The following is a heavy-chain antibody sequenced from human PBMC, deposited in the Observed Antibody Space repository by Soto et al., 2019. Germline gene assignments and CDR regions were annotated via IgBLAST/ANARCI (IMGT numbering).Heavy chain of an antibody. V-gene: IGHV4-30-4*08. D-gene: IGHD1-26*01. CDR1: GGSISSGTHY. Sequence: QVHLQESGPGLVRPSQTLSLTCTVSGGSISSGTHYWSWIRQTPGKGLEFIGHVYFSGSAYYKASHDGRFNVSIDTWKNLFSQTLAYVTAADTAIYYCARVPIVGVKGHGGFDVWGPVTVVIVSS. CDR3: ARVPIVGVKGHGGFDV. CDR2: VYFSGSA. J-gene: IGHJ3*01.